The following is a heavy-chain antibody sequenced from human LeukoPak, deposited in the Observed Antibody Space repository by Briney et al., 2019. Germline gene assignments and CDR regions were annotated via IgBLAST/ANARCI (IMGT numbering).Heavy chain of an antibody. CDR1: GFTFDDYA. Sequence: GGSLRLSCAASGFTFDDYAMHWVRQAPGKGLEWGSGINWNSGSIAYADSVKGRFTFSRDNAKNSLYLQMNSLRPKDTALYFCAKDRISSSGYFDSWGQGTLVTVSS. D-gene: IGHD6-6*01. V-gene: IGHV3-9*01. CDR2: INWNSGSI. J-gene: IGHJ4*02. CDR3: AKDRISSSGYFDS.